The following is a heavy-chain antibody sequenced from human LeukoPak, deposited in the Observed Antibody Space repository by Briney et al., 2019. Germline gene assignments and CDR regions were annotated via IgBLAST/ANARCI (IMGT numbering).Heavy chain of an antibody. D-gene: IGHD5-18*01. CDR2: INPTGST. CDR1: GGSISTGSYN. V-gene: IGHV4-61*02. J-gene: IGHJ6*03. Sequence: SETLSLTCTVSGGSISTGSYNWNWIRPPPGKGLDWNGRINPTGSTNHNPSLKSRVTISADTSKNQFSLNLSSVTAVDTAVYYCARGGYSYGQSYSYYYMAVWGKGTTVTVSS. CDR3: ARGGYSYGQSYSYYYMAV.